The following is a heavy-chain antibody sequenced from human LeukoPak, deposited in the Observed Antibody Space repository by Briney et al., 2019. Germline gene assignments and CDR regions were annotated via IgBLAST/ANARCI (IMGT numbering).Heavy chain of an antibody. CDR2: ISSSGSTI. D-gene: IGHD6-19*01. CDR1: GFTFSNYK. Sequence: PGGSLRLSCAASGFTFSNYKMNWVRQAPGKGLEWLSYISSSGSTIHYADSVKGRFTISRDNAKNSLYLQMNSLRAEDTAVYYCARGRSGWYFSYYYYYMDVWGKGTTVTISS. V-gene: IGHV3-48*03. CDR3: ARGRSGWYFSYYYYYMDV. J-gene: IGHJ6*03.